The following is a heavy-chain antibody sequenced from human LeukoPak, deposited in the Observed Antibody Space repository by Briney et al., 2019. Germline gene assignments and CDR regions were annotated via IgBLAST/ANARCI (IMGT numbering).Heavy chain of an antibody. Sequence: GGSLRLSCAASGFTFSSYGMHWVRQALGKGLEWVAVIWYDGSNKYYADSVKGRFTISRDNSKNTLYLQMNSLRAEDTAVYYCARFEQGYYYGMDVWGQGTTVTVSS. D-gene: IGHD3-9*01. V-gene: IGHV3-33*01. CDR3: ARFEQGYYYGMDV. CDR1: GFTFSSYG. CDR2: IWYDGSNK. J-gene: IGHJ6*02.